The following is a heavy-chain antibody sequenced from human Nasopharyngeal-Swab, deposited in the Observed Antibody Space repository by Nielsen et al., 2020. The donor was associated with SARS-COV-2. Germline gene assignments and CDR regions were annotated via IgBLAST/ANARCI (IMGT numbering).Heavy chain of an antibody. Sequence: GESLKISCAASGFTFSSHAMSWVRQAPGKGLEWVSAISGSGGSTYYADSVKGRFTISRDNSKNTLYLQMNSLRAEDTAVYYCANHRDYGETYYYMDVWGKGTTGTVSS. D-gene: IGHD4-17*01. V-gene: IGHV3-23*01. J-gene: IGHJ6*03. CDR2: ISGSGGST. CDR1: GFTFSSHA. CDR3: ANHRDYGETYYYMDV.